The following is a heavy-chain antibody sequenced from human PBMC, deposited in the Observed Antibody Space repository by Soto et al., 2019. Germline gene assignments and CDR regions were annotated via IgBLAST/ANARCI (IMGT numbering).Heavy chain of an antibody. CDR3: ARALPPVDY. Sequence: QIQLVQSGAEVKKPGASVKVSCKASGYTFSSYHITWVRQAPGQGLEWMGGISAYNGNTNYAQNLQGRVTMTTDPSPTTAYRALRSLRSDDTAVYSCARALPPVDYWGQGTLVSVSS. J-gene: IGHJ4*02. CDR2: ISAYNGNT. CDR1: GYTFSSYH. V-gene: IGHV1-18*01.